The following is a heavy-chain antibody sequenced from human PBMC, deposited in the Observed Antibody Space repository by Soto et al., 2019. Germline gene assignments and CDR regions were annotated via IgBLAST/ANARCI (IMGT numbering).Heavy chain of an antibody. CDR1: GFSLSNYC. CDR3: AKDTSQLTSGDAFDI. J-gene: IGHJ3*02. CDR2: ISGSGAST. D-gene: IGHD2-2*01. Sequence: WGSLGLSCAASGFSLSNYCVALVRQAPGKGLEWVSAISGSGASTYYADSVKGRFTISRDNSKNTLYLQMNSLRAEDTAVYYCAKDTSQLTSGDAFDIWGQGTMVTVSS. V-gene: IGHV3-23*01.